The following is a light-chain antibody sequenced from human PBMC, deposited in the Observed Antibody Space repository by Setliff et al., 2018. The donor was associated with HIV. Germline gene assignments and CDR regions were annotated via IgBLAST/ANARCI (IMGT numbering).Light chain of an antibody. CDR1: STDIGTYTY. J-gene: IGLJ1*01. Sequence: SALTQPASVSGSPGQSIAISCTGSSTDIGTYTYVSWYQQHPGQAPKLLIFGVNHRPSGVSDRFSGSKSDNTASLTISGLQAEDEADYYCSSYTSGSTPSVFGAGTKVTVL. CDR2: GVN. V-gene: IGLV2-14*03. CDR3: SSYTSGSTPSV.